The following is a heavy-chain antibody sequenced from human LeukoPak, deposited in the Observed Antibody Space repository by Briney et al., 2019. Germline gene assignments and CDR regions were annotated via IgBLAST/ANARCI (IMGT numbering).Heavy chain of an antibody. CDR3: AKADGYNPS. V-gene: IGHV4-59*11. Sequence: PSESLSLTCTVSGGSMSGLHWRWIRQPPGKGREWIGYISYNGNTNYNPSLKSRVTISVETSKNQFSLNLSSMTAADTAIYYCAKADGYNPSWGQGTLVTVSS. J-gene: IGHJ5*02. CDR1: GGSMSGLH. CDR2: ISYNGNT. D-gene: IGHD5-24*01.